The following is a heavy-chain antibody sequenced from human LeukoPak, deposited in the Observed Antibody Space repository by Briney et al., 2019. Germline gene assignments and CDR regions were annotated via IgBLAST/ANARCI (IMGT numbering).Heavy chain of an antibody. V-gene: IGHV3-7*01. CDR1: GFTFSNYW. CDR3: ARSSGWNVIDR. CDR2: IKQDGSET. Sequence: GGSLRLSCAASGFTFSNYWMSWVRQAPGKGLEWVANIKQDGSETYYVDSVKGRFTISRDNAKKSLCLQMNSLRAEDTGFYYCARSSGWNVIDRWGQGTLATVSS. D-gene: IGHD6-19*01. J-gene: IGHJ5*02.